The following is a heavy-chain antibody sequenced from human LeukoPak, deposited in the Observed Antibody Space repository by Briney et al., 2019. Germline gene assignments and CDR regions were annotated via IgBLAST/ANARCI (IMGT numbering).Heavy chain of an antibody. CDR2: IIAIFGTP. V-gene: IGHV1-69*13. CDR3: ARSPTYYSSYMDV. J-gene: IGHJ6*03. Sequence: SVKVSCKTPGVIFRSHAVSWVRQAPGQGLEWMGGIIAIFGTPKYAQNFQGRITITADESTSTVYLDLSSLRSEDTAVYYCARSPTYYSSYMDVWGKGTTVTVSS. CDR1: GVIFRSHA.